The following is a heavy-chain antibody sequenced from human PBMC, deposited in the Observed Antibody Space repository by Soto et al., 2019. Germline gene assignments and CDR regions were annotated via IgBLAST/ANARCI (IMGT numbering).Heavy chain of an antibody. J-gene: IGHJ6*02. Sequence: ASVKVSCNASGYTFTSYYMHLVRQAPGQGLEWMGIINPSGGSTSYAQKFQGRVTMTRDTSTSTVYMELSSLRSEDTAVYYCARDLYYYDSSGYAVRNYYYYGMDVWGQGTTVTVSS. V-gene: IGHV1-46*01. CDR3: ARDLYYYDSSGYAVRNYYYYGMDV. CDR2: INPSGGST. CDR1: GYTFTSYY. D-gene: IGHD3-22*01.